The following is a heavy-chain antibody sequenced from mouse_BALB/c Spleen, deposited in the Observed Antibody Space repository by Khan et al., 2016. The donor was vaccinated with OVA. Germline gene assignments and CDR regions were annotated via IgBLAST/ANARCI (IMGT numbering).Heavy chain of an antibody. J-gene: IGHJ4*01. Sequence: EVELVESGGGVVKPGGSLKLYCSASGFTFSSYAMSWVRQTPEKRLEWVATISSGGHYTFYPASVKGRFTISRDTAKNTLYLQLSSLRSEDTAMYYCARSLVDYYAMDYWGQGTSVTVSS. V-gene: IGHV5-9-3*01. D-gene: IGHD2-2*01. CDR1: GFTFSSYA. CDR2: ISSGGHYT. CDR3: ARSLVDYYAMDY.